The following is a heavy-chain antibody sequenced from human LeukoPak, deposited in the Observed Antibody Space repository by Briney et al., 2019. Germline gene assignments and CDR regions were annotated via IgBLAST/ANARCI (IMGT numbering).Heavy chain of an antibody. CDR1: GFTFSSYS. J-gene: IGHJ5*02. D-gene: IGHD7-27*01. CDR2: ISSSSSYI. V-gene: IGHV3-21*01. Sequence: VGSLRLSCAASGFTFSSYSMNWVRQAPGKGLEWVSPISSSSSYIYYADSVKGRFTISGDNAKNSLSLQMNSLRAEDTAVYYCARMGTLNWFDPWGQGTLVTVSS. CDR3: ARMGTLNWFDP.